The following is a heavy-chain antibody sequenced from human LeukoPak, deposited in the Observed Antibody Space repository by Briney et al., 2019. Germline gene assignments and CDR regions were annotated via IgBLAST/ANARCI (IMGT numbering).Heavy chain of an antibody. J-gene: IGHJ6*02. CDR3: AREGYDFWSGYHQYYYYGMDV. CDR1: GFTFSSYG. V-gene: IGHV3-33*01. CDR2: IWYDGSNK. Sequence: PGGSLRLSCAASGFTFSSYGMHWVRQAPGKGLEWVAVIWYDGSNKYYADSVKGRFTISRDNSKNTLYLQMNSLRAEDRAVYYCAREGYDFWSGYHQYYYYGMDVWGQGTTVTVSS. D-gene: IGHD3-3*01.